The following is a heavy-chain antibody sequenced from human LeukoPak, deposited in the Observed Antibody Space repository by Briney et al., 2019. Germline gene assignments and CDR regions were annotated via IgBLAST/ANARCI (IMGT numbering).Heavy chain of an antibody. CDR1: GFLLSSNW. V-gene: IGHV3-7*04. CDR2: IKPDGSEK. D-gene: IGHD2-15*01. J-gene: IGHJ4*02. CDR3: ARLAVGSDYVDY. Sequence: GGSLRLSCAASGFLLSSNWMSWVRQAPGKGLEWVANIKPDGSEKHYVDSVKGRFTFSRDNAKNSLYLQMNGLRAEDMAVYYCARLAVGSDYVDYWGQGTLVTVSS.